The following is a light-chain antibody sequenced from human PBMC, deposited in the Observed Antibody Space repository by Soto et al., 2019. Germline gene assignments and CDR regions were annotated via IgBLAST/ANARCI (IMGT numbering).Light chain of an antibody. CDR3: SSYAGSFYV. CDR2: EVS. V-gene: IGLV2-8*01. CDR1: SSDVGGYNY. Sequence: QSVLTQPPSAPGSPGQSVTISCTGTSSDVGGYNYVSWYQQHPGKAPKLMIYEVSKRPSGVPDRFSGSKSGNTASLTVSGLQAEDEADYYCSSYAGSFYVFGTGTKVTVL. J-gene: IGLJ1*01.